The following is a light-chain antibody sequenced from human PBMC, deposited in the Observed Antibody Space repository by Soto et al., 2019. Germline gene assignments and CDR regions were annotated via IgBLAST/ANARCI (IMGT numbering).Light chain of an antibody. Sequence: QSALTQPPSASGSPGQSVTISCTGTSSDVGGYNYVSWYQHYPGRAPKLMLYEVTKRPSGVPDRCSGSKSGNTASLTVSGLQAEDEFVYYASSYEPSTIFFFVFVGGTKFT. CDR1: SSDVGGYNY. CDR2: EVT. V-gene: IGLV2-8*01. CDR3: SSYEPSTIFFFV. J-gene: IGLJ3*02.